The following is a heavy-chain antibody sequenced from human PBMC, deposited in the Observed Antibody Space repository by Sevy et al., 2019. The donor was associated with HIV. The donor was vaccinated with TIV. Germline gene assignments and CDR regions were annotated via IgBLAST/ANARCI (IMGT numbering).Heavy chain of an antibody. CDR2: FDPEDGET. D-gene: IGHD3-3*01. CDR1: GYTLTELS. V-gene: IGHV1-24*01. Sequence: ASVKVSCKVSGYTLTELSMHWVRQAPGKGLEWMGGFDPEDGETIYAQKFQGRVTMTEDTSTDTAYMELSSLRSEVTAVYYCATGGLIWSGYKKARYYYYGMDVWGQGTTVTVSS. CDR3: ATGGLIWSGYKKARYYYYGMDV. J-gene: IGHJ6*02.